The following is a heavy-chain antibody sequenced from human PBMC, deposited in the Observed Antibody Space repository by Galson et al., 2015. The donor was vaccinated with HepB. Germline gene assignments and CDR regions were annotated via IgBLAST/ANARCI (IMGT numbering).Heavy chain of an antibody. CDR1: GFTFSSYA. CDR2: ISYDGSNK. V-gene: IGHV3-30-3*01. D-gene: IGHD3-22*01. CDR3: ARAGGADYYDSSGYYSEYYFDY. J-gene: IGHJ4*02. Sequence: SLRLSCAASGFTFSSYAMHWVRQAPGKGLEWVAVISYDGSNKYYADSVKGRFTISRDNSKNTLYLQMNSLRAEDTAVYYCARAGGADYYDSSGYYSEYYFDYWGQGTLVTVSS.